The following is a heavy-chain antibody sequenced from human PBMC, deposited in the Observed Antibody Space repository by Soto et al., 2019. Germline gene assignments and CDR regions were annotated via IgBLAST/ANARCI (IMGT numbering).Heavy chain of an antibody. Sequence: QVHLVESGGGVVQPGGSLRLSCGASGFTFRSYAMHWVRQTPGKGLEWVAVISYDGSNKHYADSVKGRFSISRDNSKNMLYLQMDSLRTEDTAVYYCVRSMIIVVRLIGLDYWGQGTLVTVSS. D-gene: IGHD3-22*01. V-gene: IGHV3-30-3*01. CDR2: ISYDGSNK. J-gene: IGHJ4*02. CDR3: VRSMIIVVRLIGLDY. CDR1: GFTFRSYA.